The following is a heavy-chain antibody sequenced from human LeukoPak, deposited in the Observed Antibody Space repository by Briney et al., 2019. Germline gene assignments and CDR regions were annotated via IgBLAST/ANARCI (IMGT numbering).Heavy chain of an antibody. V-gene: IGHV3-20*04. CDR3: AREGFVAGYCYYYYMDV. D-gene: IGHD2-15*01. J-gene: IGHJ6*03. CDR2: INWNGGST. CDR1: GFTSDDYG. Sequence: GGSLRLSCAASGFTSDDYGMSWVRQAPGKGLEWVCGINWNGGSTGYGDSVKGRFTISRDHAKNSLYLQMNSLRAADTALYYCAREGFVAGYCYYYYMDVWGKGTTVTVSS.